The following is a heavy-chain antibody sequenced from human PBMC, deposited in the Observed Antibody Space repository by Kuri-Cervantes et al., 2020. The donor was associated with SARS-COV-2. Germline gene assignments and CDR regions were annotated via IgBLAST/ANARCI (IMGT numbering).Heavy chain of an antibody. CDR3: AKGAQLWYAYYYYGMDV. Sequence: ETLSLTCAASAFTYSRYAMSWVGQAPGKGLEWVSSISASGGSTYYADSVTGRFTISRDSSKNTLNLQMNSLRAEDTAVYYCAKGAQLWYAYYYYGMDVWGQGTTVTGSS. J-gene: IGHJ6*01. D-gene: IGHD5-18*01. CDR1: AFTYSRYA. CDR2: ISASGGST. V-gene: IGHV3-23*01.